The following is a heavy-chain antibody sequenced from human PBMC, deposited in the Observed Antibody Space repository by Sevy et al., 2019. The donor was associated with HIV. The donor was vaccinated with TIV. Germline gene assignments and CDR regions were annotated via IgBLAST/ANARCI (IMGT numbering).Heavy chain of an antibody. J-gene: IGHJ3*01. CDR2: ISYAGTNK. Sequence: GGSLRLSCAASGFTFTSHAMHWVRQTPGKGLEWVAYISYAGTNKLYADSVKGRFTISRDNTRNTLYLQMNSLRAEDTAVYYCSTHGMGDYPDAFDVWGQGTVVTVSS. D-gene: IGHD3-16*01. CDR1: GFTFTSHA. CDR3: STHGMGDYPDAFDV. V-gene: IGHV3-30-3*01.